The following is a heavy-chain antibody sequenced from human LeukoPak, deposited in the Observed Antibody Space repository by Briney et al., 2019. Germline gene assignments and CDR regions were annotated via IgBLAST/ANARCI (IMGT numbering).Heavy chain of an antibody. J-gene: IGHJ6*02. CDR2: SNHSGST. CDR1: GGSFSGYY. Sequence: SETLSLTCAVYGGSFSGYYWSWIRQPPGKGLEWIGESNHSGSTNYNPSLKSRVTISVDTSKNQFSLKLSSVTAADTAVYYCAREMRTYYYYYGMDVWGQGTTVTVSS. CDR3: AREMRTYYYYYGMDV. V-gene: IGHV4-34*01.